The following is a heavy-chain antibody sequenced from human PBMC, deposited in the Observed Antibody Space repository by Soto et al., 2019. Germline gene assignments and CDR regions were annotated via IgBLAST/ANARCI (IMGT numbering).Heavy chain of an antibody. Sequence: PGESLKISCKGSGYSFTTYWISWVRQMPGKGLEWMGRIDPSDSYTNYSPSFQGHVTISADKSISTAYLQWSSLKASDTAMYYCARHIIAAAGIGAFDIWGQGTMVTVSS. CDR2: IDPSDSYT. CDR3: ARHIIAAAGIGAFDI. J-gene: IGHJ3*02. CDR1: GYSFTTYW. D-gene: IGHD6-13*01. V-gene: IGHV5-10-1*01.